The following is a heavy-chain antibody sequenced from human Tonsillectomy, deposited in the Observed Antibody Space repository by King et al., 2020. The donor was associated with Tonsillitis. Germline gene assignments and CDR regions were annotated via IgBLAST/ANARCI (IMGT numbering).Heavy chain of an antibody. CDR2: IGGSGHST. V-gene: IGHV3-23*04. CDR3: ARDAGVVAVHYFDD. J-gene: IGHJ4*02. CDR1: GFTFNNNA. Sequence: VQLVESGGGLVQPGGSLRLSCAASGFTFNNNAMSWVRQAPGKGLEWVSAIGGSGHSTYYADSVKGRFTISRDNSKNTLYLQMNSLRAEDTAIYYYARDAGVVAVHYFDDWGQGTLVTVSS. D-gene: IGHD3-22*01.